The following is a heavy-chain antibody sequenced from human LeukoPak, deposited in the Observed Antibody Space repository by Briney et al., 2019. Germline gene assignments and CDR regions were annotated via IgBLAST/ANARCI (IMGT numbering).Heavy chain of an antibody. J-gene: IGHJ4*02. CDR3: ARETTSLFDS. D-gene: IGHD2/OR15-2a*01. V-gene: IGHV6-1*01. CDR2: TYYRSKWYN. Sequence: SQTLSLTCAISGDSVSSNSAAWNWFKQSPSGGLEWLGRTYYRSKWYNDYAVSVKSRITFNPDRSKNQVSLQMNSVTPEDTAVYYCARETTSLFDSWGQGTLVTVSS. CDR1: GDSVSSNSAA.